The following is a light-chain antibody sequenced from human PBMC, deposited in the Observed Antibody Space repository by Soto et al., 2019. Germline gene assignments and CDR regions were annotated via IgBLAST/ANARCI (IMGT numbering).Light chain of an antibody. V-gene: IGLV1-51*01. CDR2: DDN. CDR3: GSWDSSMSADV. CDR1: SSNIGGNS. J-gene: IGLJ1*01. Sequence: QSALTQPPSVSAAPGHKVTISFSGSSSNIGGNSVSWYQQLPGTAPKLLIYDDNNRPSGIPDRFSGSKYGTSATLGITGFQTGDEADYYCGSWDSSMSADVFGTG.